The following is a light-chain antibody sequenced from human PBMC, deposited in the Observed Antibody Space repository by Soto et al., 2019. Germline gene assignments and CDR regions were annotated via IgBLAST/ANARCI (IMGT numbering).Light chain of an antibody. CDR2: DVS. Sequence: QSALTQPRSVSGSRGQSVTISCTGTSSDVGGYNYVFWYQQHPGKAPKVMIYDVSERPSGVPDRFSGSKSGNTASLTISGLQAEDEADYYCCSHAGSYTYVFGTGTKLTVL. V-gene: IGLV2-11*01. CDR1: SSDVGGYNY. J-gene: IGLJ1*01. CDR3: CSHAGSYTYV.